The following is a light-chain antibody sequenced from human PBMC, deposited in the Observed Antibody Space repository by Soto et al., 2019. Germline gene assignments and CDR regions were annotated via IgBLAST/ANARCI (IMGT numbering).Light chain of an antibody. J-gene: IGLJ1*01. CDR3: SSYTSSRTLEV. V-gene: IGLV2-14*01. Sequence: QSVLTQAASVSGSPGQWVSISRTGTSIDVGGYNYGSWYQQHPGKAPKLMIYDVSNRPSGVSNRFSGSKSGNTASLTISGLQAEDEADYYCSSYTSSRTLEVFGTGTKVTVL. CDR1: SIDVGGYNY. CDR2: DVS.